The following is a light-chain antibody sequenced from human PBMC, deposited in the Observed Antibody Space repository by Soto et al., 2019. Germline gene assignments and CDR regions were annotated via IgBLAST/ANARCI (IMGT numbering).Light chain of an antibody. CDR1: QSISSY. CDR3: QPSYGPPLA. V-gene: IGKV1-39*01. Sequence: DIQMTQSPSSLSASVGDRVTITCRASQSISSYLNWYEQKPGKAPKLLIYAASSLQSGVPSRFSGSGLGNDFTHTSRSLQPDDLETYYCQPSYGPPLAFGEGTKVEIK. J-gene: IGKJ4*01. CDR2: AAS.